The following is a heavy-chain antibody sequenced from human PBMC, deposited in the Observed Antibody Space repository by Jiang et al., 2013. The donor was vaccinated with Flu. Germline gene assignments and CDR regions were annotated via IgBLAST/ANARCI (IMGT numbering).Heavy chain of an antibody. CDR1: GVSISSGDHY. Sequence: GSGLVKPSQTLSFTCTVSGVSISSGDHYWSWIRQPPGKGLEWIGYFYYSGRTYYNPSLKSRASMSVDTSKNQFSLKLSSVTAADTAVYYCARYYYDSSGDNWFDPWGQGTLVTVSS. CDR3: ARYYYDSSGDNWFDP. J-gene: IGHJ5*02. CDR2: FYYSGRT. D-gene: IGHD3-22*01. V-gene: IGHV4-30-4*01.